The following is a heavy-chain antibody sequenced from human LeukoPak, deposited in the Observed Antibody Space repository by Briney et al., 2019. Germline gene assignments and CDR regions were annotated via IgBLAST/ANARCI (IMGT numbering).Heavy chain of an antibody. CDR3: ARQHRGEVYDSSGYYDY. CDR1: GYSISSGYY. D-gene: IGHD3-22*01. Sequence: SETLSLTCTVSGYSISSGYYWGWIRQPPGKGLEWIGSIYHSGSTYYNPSLKSRITISVDTSKNQFSLKLSSVTAADTAVYYCARQHRGEVYDSSGYYDYWGQGTLVTVSS. J-gene: IGHJ4*02. V-gene: IGHV4-38-2*02. CDR2: IYHSGST.